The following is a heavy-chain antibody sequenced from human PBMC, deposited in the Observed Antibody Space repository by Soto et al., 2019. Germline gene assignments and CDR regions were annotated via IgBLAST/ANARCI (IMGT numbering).Heavy chain of an antibody. CDR3: ARGSWDDVSGHYYMDV. CDR1: GGSISRSVYY. CDR2: IYSTGSA. D-gene: IGHD1-1*01. J-gene: IGHJ6*03. Sequence: SETLSLTCTVSGGSISRSVYYWGWIRQPPGKGLEWIGSIYSTGSAHYNPSLTSRITINPDTSKNQFSLQLSSVTPDDTAVYYCARGSWDDVSGHYYMDVWGKGTTVTVSS. V-gene: IGHV4-39*02.